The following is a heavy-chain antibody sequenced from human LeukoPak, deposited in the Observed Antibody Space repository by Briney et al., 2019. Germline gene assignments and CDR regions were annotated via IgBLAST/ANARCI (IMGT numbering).Heavy chain of an antibody. CDR2: IIPIFGTA. CDR3: ASDNPSMITFGGVIVLGY. D-gene: IGHD3-16*02. J-gene: IGHJ4*02. CDR1: GGTFSSYA. Sequence: GASVKVSCKASGGTFSSYASSWVRQAPGQGLEWMGGIIPIFGTANYAQKFQGRVTITADESTSTAYMELRSLRSDDTAVYYCASDNPSMITFGGVIVLGYWGQGTLVTVSS. V-gene: IGHV1-69*01.